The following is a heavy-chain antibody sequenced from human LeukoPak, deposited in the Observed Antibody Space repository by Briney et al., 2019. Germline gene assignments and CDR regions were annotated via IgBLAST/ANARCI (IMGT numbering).Heavy chain of an antibody. J-gene: IGHJ5*02. D-gene: IGHD3-9*01. CDR2: TYYSGST. CDR1: GGSISSSSYY. CDR3: ARQWVDILTGYVLNGFDP. V-gene: IGHV4-39*01. Sequence: SETLSLTCTVSGGSISSSSYYWGWIRQPPGKGLEWIGSTYYSGSTYYNPSLKSRVTISVDTSKNQFSLKLSSVTAADTAVYYCARQWVDILTGYVLNGFDPWGQGTLVTVSS.